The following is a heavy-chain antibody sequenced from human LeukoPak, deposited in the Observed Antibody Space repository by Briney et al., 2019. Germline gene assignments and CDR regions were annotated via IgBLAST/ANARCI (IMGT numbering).Heavy chain of an antibody. V-gene: IGHV1-2*06. Sequence: GASVKVSCKASGYTFTGYYMHWVRQAPGQGLEWMGRINPNSGGTNYAQKFQGRVTMTRDTSISTAYMELSRLRSDDTAVYYCARVAERDRLGLDYWGQGTLVTVSS. D-gene: IGHD1-1*01. CDR3: ARVAERDRLGLDY. CDR2: INPNSGGT. J-gene: IGHJ4*02. CDR1: GYTFTGYY.